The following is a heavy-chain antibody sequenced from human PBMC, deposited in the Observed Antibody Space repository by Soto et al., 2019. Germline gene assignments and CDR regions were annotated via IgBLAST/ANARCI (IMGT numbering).Heavy chain of an antibody. V-gene: IGHV1-18*01. J-gene: IGHJ5*02. CDR2: ISGYNGNT. Sequence: ASVKVSCKASGYTFTNYGISWVRQAPGQGLEWMGWISGYNGNTNYAQKLQGRVTMTTDTSTSTAYMELSSLRSEDTAVYYCAREGYSSSWQNNWFDPWGQGALVTVSS. CDR3: AREGYSSSWQNNWFDP. CDR1: GYTFTNYG. D-gene: IGHD6-13*01.